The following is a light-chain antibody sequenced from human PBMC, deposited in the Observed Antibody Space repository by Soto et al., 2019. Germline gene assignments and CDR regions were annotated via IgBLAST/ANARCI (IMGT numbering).Light chain of an antibody. J-gene: IGKJ1*01. CDR1: QTVSSNY. V-gene: IGKV3-20*01. Sequence: EIVLTQSPGTLSLSPGERATLSCRASQTVSSNYLAWYQQKPGQAPRLLIYAASTRATGIPDRFSGSGSGTDFTLSISRLEPEDLAVYACQQYGTSPKPFGQGTKVEIK. CDR3: QQYGTSPKP. CDR2: AAS.